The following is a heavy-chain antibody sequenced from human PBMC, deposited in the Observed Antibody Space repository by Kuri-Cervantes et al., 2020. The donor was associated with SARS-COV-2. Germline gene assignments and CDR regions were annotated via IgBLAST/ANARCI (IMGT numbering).Heavy chain of an antibody. J-gene: IGHJ4*02. D-gene: IGHD6-6*01. CDR2: IYHSGST. Sequence: GSLRLSCAVSGYSISSGYYWCWSRQPPGKGLEWIGSIYHSGSTYYNPSLKSRVTISVDTSKNQFSLKLSSVTAADTVVYYCDSVYRSSSPDFDYWGQGTLVTVSS. CDR1: GYSISSGYY. CDR3: DSVYRSSSPDFDY. V-gene: IGHV4-38-2*01.